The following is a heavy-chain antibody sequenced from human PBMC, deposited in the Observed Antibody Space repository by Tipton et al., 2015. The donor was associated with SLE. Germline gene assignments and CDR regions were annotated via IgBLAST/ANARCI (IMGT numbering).Heavy chain of an antibody. J-gene: IGHJ5*02. Sequence: GLVKPSQTLSLTCAVYGESFNGYFWTWIRQPPGKGLEWIAEIIHSGVTNYNPSLRSRVTISVDMSKNQVSLKLSSVTAADTAVYYCARGEGYYGSGSYQGWFDPWGQGTLVTVSS. CDR3: ARGEGYYGSGSYQGWFDP. V-gene: IGHV4-34*01. CDR2: IIHSGVT. D-gene: IGHD3-10*01. CDR1: GESFNGYF.